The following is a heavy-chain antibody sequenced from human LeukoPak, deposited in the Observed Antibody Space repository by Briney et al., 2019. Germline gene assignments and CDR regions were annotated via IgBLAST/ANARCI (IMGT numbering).Heavy chain of an antibody. CDR1: GFTFDDYG. D-gene: IGHD3-10*01. CDR3: ARGFTMVRGVRTYYYYMDV. Sequence: GGSLRLSCAASGFTFDDYGMNWVRQAPGKGLEWVSGINWNGGSTGYADSVKGRFTISRDNAKNSLYLQMNSLRAEDTAVYYCARGFTMVRGVRTYYYYMDVWGKGTTVTISS. CDR2: INWNGGST. V-gene: IGHV3-20*04. J-gene: IGHJ6*03.